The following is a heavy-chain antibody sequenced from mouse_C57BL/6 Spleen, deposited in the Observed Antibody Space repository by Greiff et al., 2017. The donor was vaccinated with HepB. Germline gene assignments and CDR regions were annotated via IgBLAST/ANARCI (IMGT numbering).Heavy chain of an antibody. CDR1: GFTFSSYA. J-gene: IGHJ2*01. CDR2: ISDGGSYT. CDR3: ARDGRYDGFDY. V-gene: IGHV5-4*01. Sequence: EVNLVESGGGLVKPGGSLKLSCAASGFTFSSYAMSWVRQTPEKRLEWVATISDGGSYTYYPDNVKGRFTISRDNAKNNLYLQMSHLKSEDTAMYYCARDGRYDGFDYWGQGTTLTVSS. D-gene: IGHD2-3*01.